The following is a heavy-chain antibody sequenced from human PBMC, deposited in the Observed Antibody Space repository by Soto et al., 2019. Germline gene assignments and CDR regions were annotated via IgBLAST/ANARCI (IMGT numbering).Heavy chain of an antibody. CDR3: ARNVLIAVAATSGEHDAFDI. Sequence: GGSLILSCAASGFTVSSNYMSWARQAPGKGLEWVSVIYSGGSTYYADSVKGRFTISRDNSKNTLYLQMNSLRAEDTAVYYCARNVLIAVAATSGEHDAFDIWGQGTMVTVSS. CDR2: IYSGGST. J-gene: IGHJ3*02. D-gene: IGHD2-15*01. CDR1: GFTVSSNY. V-gene: IGHV3-66*01.